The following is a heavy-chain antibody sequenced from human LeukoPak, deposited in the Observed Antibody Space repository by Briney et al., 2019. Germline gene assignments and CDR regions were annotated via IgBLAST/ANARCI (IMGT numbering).Heavy chain of an antibody. CDR3: AGEDCSSTSCYTWFDP. Sequence: ASVKVSCKASGGTFSSYAISWVRQAPGQGLEWMGGVIPIFGTANYAQKFQGRVTITTDESTSTAYMELSSLRSEDTAVYYCAGEDCSSTSCYTWFDPWGQGTLVTVSS. J-gene: IGHJ5*02. CDR1: GGTFSSYA. V-gene: IGHV1-69*05. CDR2: VIPIFGTA. D-gene: IGHD2-2*02.